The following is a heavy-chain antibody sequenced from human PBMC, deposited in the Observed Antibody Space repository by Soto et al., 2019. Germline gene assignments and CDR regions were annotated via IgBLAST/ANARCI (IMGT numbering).Heavy chain of an antibody. J-gene: IGHJ4*02. CDR1: GSSISCHY. D-gene: IGHD5-18*01. Sequence: PSATLSLSCTVSGSSISCHYWSWIRQSPGKGMEWIGNIDYIGRTYYTLYLKCRVTITAXXXXXXPXPXLXSXXVQXTAVYYCASMRTYGYWYFDYWGQRTLVT. CDR2: IDYIGRT. V-gene: IGHV4-59*11. CDR3: ASMRTYGYWYFDY.